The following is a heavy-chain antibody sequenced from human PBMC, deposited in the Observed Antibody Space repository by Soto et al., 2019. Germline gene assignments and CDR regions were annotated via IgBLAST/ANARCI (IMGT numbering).Heavy chain of an antibody. V-gene: IGHV4-30-4*01. Sequence: QVQLQESGPGLVKPSQTLSLTCTVSGGSISGGAYYWSWIRQPPGKGLEWIGYISSSGSTYYNPSLKSPVTISVDTTKNHLSLNLRSVNPADTAVYCCVRSPLHHYGDYGFDHLGQGNLVPVSS. J-gene: IGHJ4*02. CDR2: ISSSGST. D-gene: IGHD4-17*01. CDR1: GGSISGGAYY. CDR3: VRSPLHHYGDYGFDH.